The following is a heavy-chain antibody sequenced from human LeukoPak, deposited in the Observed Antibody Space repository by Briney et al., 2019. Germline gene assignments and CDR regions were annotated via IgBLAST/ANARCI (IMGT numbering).Heavy chain of an antibody. CDR2: ISGSGGST. J-gene: IGHJ4*02. D-gene: IGHD3-9*01. CDR3: ARTYYDILTGYRHPDY. CDR1: GFTFSSYA. Sequence: GGSLRLSCAASGFTFSSYAMSWVRQAPGKGLEWVSAISGSGGSTYYADSVKGRFTISRDNSKNTLYLQMNSLRAEDTAVYYCARTYYDILTGYRHPDYWGQGTLVTVSS. V-gene: IGHV3-23*01.